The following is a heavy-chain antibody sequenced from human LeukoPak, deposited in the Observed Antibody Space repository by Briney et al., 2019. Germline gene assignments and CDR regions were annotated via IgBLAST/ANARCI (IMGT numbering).Heavy chain of an antibody. V-gene: IGHV1-58*02. CDR1: GFTFTSSA. CDR2: IVVGSGNT. CDR3: AAGELSSGWPLDY. D-gene: IGHD6-19*01. Sequence: SVKVSCKASGFTFTSSAMQWVRQARGQRLEWIGWIVVGSGNTNYAQKFQERVTITRDMSTSTAYMELSSLRSEDTAVYYCAAGELSSGWPLDYWGQGTLVTVSS. J-gene: IGHJ4*02.